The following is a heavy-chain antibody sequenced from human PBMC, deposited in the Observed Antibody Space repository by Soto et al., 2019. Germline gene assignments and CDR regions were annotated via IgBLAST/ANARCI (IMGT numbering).Heavy chain of an antibody. V-gene: IGHV6-1*01. CDR2: TYYRSKWYH. J-gene: IGHJ5*01. Sequence: LLRQSQTLSHTCAISGDSVSSNSAAGNWIRQSPSRGIECLGRTYYRSKWYHDYAVSEKSRIIINPETSKNQFSPQLNCVTPEDTAVYYCSRDSKSLNWVDSWGQGTLVTVSS. CDR3: SRDSKSLNWVDS. CDR1: GDSVSSNSAA. D-gene: IGHD1-26*01.